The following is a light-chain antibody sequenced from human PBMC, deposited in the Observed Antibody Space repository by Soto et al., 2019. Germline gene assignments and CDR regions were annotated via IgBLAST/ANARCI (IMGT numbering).Light chain of an antibody. J-gene: IGKJ2*01. CDR3: QQYTSYLYT. Sequence: GERVTITCRASQSISSWLAWYQQKPGKAPKLLIYDASSLESGVPSRFSGSGSGTEFTLTISSLQPDDFATYYCQQYTSYLYTFGQGTKLEIK. CDR1: QSISSW. V-gene: IGKV1-5*01. CDR2: DAS.